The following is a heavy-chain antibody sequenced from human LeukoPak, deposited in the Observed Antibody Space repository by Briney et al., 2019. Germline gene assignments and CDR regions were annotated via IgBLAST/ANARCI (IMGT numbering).Heavy chain of an antibody. Sequence: AGGSLRLSCADSGFTFSNDWMKWIRQAPGKGLEWVSTISGSGDATYYADSVKGRFTISRDNSKSMLYLQMNSLRAEDTALYCCARAFYYDSGSYYGHFDYWGRGTLVTVSS. J-gene: IGHJ4*02. CDR1: GFTFSNDW. D-gene: IGHD3-10*01. CDR2: ISGSGDAT. CDR3: ARAFYYDSGSYYGHFDY. V-gene: IGHV3-23*01.